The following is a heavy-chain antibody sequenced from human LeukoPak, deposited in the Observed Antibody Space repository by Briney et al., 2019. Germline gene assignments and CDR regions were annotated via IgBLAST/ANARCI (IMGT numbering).Heavy chain of an antibody. CDR2: NYYSGST. CDR3: AREGYCSSTSCYWLNAFDI. CDR1: GGSISSYY. J-gene: IGHJ3*02. D-gene: IGHD2-2*01. Sequence: TSETLSLTCTVSGGSISSYYWSWIRQPPGKGLEWIGYNYYSGSTNYNPSLKSRVTISVDTSKNQFSLKLSSVTAADTAVYYCAREGYCSSTSCYWLNAFDIWGQGTMVTVSS. V-gene: IGHV4-59*01.